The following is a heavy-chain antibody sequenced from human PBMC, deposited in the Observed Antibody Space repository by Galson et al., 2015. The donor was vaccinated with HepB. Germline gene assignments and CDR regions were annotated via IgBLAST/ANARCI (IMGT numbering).Heavy chain of an antibody. CDR3: ARVSGWMDYFDY. Sequence: SLRLSCAASGFTFSSYSVSWVRQAPGKGLEWISYISSSSSTIYYADSVKGRSTISRDNAKNSLFLQMNSLRAEDTAVYYCARVSGWMDYFDYWGQGTLVTVSS. CDR1: GFTFSSYS. J-gene: IGHJ4*02. V-gene: IGHV3-48*01. D-gene: IGHD6-19*01. CDR2: ISSSSSTI.